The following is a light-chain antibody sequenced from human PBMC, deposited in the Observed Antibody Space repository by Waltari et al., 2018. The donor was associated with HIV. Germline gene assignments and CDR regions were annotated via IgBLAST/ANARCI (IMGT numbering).Light chain of an antibody. V-gene: IGKV3-20*01. CDR3: QQYGGSPPFT. CDR2: GAS. J-gene: IGKJ3*01. Sequence: IVLTQSPGTLSLSPGDGATLSCRASQSVSSSYLAWYQQKPGQAPRLVLYGASSRATGIPDRFSGSGSGTDFTLTISRLEPEDFAVYFCQQYGGSPPFTFGPGTKVDVK. CDR1: QSVSSSY.